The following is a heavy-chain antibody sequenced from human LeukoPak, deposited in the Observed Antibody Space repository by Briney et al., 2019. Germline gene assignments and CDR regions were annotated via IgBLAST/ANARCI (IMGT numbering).Heavy chain of an antibody. J-gene: IGHJ4*02. CDR3: AKDVGRVGASPFDY. D-gene: IGHD1-26*01. CDR1: GFTFSSYS. V-gene: IGHV3-30*18. CDR2: TSYDGSNK. Sequence: GGSLRLSCAASGFTFSSYSMNWVRQAPGKGLEWVTVTSYDGSNKYYADSVKGRFTISRDNSKNTLYLQMNSLRAEDTAVYYCAKDVGRVGASPFDYWGQGTLVTVSS.